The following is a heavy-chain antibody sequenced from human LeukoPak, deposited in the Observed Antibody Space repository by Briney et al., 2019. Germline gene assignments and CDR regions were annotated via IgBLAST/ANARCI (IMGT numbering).Heavy chain of an antibody. CDR1: GGSISSYY. J-gene: IGHJ3*02. V-gene: IGHV4-59*08. CDR2: IYYSGST. CDR3: AREYSSSSGRRAFDI. Sequence: SETLSLTCTVSGGSISSYYWNWIRQPPGKGLEWIGYIYYSGSTNYNPSLKSRVTILVDTSKNQFSLRLSSVTAADTAVYYCAREYSSSSGRRAFDIWGQGTMVTVSS. D-gene: IGHD6-6*01.